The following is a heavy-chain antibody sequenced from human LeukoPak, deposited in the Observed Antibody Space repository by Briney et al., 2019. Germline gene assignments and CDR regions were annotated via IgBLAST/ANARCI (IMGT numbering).Heavy chain of an antibody. CDR2: ISGNSDAT. CDR3: AKGASSISFDP. V-gene: IGHV3-23*01. J-gene: IGHJ5*02. D-gene: IGHD6-13*01. CDR1: GFIFSSSP. Sequence: QAGGSLRLSCAASGFIFSSSPMSWVCQAPGMGLEWVSSISGNSDATYYADSVKGRFTISRDNSKNTLYLQMNSLRAEDTAEYFCAKGASSISFDPWGQGTLVAVSS.